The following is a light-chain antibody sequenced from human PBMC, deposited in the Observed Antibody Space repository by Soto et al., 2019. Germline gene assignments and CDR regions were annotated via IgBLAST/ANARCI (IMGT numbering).Light chain of an antibody. CDR3: TAWDDSRSGVV. CDR2: RNN. V-gene: IGLV1-44*01. Sequence: QSVLTQAPSASGPPGQRVTISCSGSNSNTGNNNVNWYQMVPGTAPKLLIYRNNQRPSGVPDRFSASKSGTSASLAISGLRSEDEADYYCTAWDDSRSGVVFGGGTKLTVL. J-gene: IGLJ2*01. CDR1: NSNTGNNN.